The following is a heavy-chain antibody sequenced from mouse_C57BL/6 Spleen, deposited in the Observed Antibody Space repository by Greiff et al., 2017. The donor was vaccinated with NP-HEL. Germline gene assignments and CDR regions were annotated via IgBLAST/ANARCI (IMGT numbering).Heavy chain of an antibody. CDR2: SDGGSYT. D-gene: IGHD1-1*01. Sequence: SDGGSYTYYPDNVKGRFTISRDNAKNNLYLQMSHLKSEDTAMYYCARDYYGSSYGYFDVWGTGTTVTVSS. CDR3: ARDYYGSSYGYFDV. V-gene: IGHV5-4*01. J-gene: IGHJ1*03.